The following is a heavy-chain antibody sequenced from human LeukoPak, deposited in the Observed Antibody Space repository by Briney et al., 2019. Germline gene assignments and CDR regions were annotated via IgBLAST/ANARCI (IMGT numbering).Heavy chain of an antibody. CDR1: GFTFSSYA. CDR3: AKDRGEGYSSSYFDY. CDR2: ISYDGSNK. Sequence: GGSLRLSCAASGFTFSSYAMHWVRQAPGKGLEWVAVISYDGSNKYYADSVKGRFTISRDNSKNTLYLQMNSLRAEDTAVYYCAKDRGEGYSSSYFDYWGQGTLVTVSP. V-gene: IGHV3-30-3*01. D-gene: IGHD6-6*01. J-gene: IGHJ4*02.